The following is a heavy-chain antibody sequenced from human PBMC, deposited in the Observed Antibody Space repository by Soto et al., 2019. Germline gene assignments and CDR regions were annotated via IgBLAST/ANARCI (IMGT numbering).Heavy chain of an antibody. CDR2: IYYSGST. CDR1: GGSISSGGYY. V-gene: IGHV4-31*03. Sequence: SETLSLTCTVSGGSISSGGYYWSWIRQHPGKGLEWIGYIYYSGSTYYNPSLKSRVTISVDTSKNQFSLKLSSVTAADTAVYYCARATYGSGSYLYYFDYWGQGTLVTVSS. D-gene: IGHD3-10*01. CDR3: ARATYGSGSYLYYFDY. J-gene: IGHJ4*02.